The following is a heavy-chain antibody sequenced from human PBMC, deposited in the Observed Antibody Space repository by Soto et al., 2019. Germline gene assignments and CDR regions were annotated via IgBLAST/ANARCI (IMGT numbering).Heavy chain of an antibody. Sequence: QVQLQESGPGLVKPSQTLSLTCTVSGGSISSGGYYWSRIRQHPGKGLGWIGSIYDSGSTHYNPSLKSRVTIADDASKNQLSLKLASVTAADTVTYCCARGGTRDYFRHWGQGTLVTVSS. J-gene: IGHJ1*01. D-gene: IGHD1-1*01. CDR1: GGSISSGGYY. V-gene: IGHV4-31*03. CDR2: IYDSGST. CDR3: ARGGTRDYFRH.